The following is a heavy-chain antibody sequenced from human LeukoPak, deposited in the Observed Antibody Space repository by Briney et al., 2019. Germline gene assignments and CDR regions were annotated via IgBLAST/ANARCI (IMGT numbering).Heavy chain of an antibody. CDR1: GYTFTGYY. J-gene: IGHJ4*02. CDR2: INPNSGGT. CDR3: ASHPHDYGDYRLDY. V-gene: IGHV1-2*02. D-gene: IGHD4-17*01. Sequence: ASVKVSCKASGYTFTGYYMHWVRQAPGQGLEWMGWINPNSGGTNYAQKFQGRVTMTRDTSISTAYMELSSLRSEDTAVYYCASHPHDYGDYRLDYWGQGTLVTVSS.